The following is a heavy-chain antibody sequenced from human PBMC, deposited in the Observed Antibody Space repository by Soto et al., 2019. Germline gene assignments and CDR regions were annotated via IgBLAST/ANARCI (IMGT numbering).Heavy chain of an antibody. Sequence: QVQLQESGPGLVKPSETLSLTCTVSGDSTSSSYWTWIRQPPGRGLEWIGYVHFSGSPNYNPSLTSRVTISVDTSKSQFSLKLSSVTATDTAVYYCARRGGSGWFFDYWGQGILVIVSS. CDR3: ARRGGSGWFFDY. CDR2: VHFSGSP. V-gene: IGHV4-59*08. CDR1: GDSTSSSY. D-gene: IGHD6-19*01. J-gene: IGHJ4*02.